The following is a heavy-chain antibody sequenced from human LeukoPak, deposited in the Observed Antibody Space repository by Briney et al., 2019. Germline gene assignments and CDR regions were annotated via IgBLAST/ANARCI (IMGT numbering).Heavy chain of an antibody. D-gene: IGHD2-15*01. Sequence: GSLRLSCAASGFTFSSYAMTWVRQAPGKGLEWVSDISGGGGSTYYADSVKGRFTISRDNSKNTLYLQINSLRAEDTAVYYCAKRTPSVGFDYWGQGTLVTVSS. CDR2: ISGGGGST. J-gene: IGHJ4*02. V-gene: IGHV3-23*01. CDR3: AKRTPSVGFDY. CDR1: GFTFSSYA.